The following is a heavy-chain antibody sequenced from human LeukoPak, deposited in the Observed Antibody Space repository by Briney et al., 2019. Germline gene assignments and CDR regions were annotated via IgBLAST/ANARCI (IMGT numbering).Heavy chain of an antibody. CDR2: INHSGST. CDR1: GGSISSYY. J-gene: IGHJ4*02. V-gene: IGHV4-34*01. CDR3: ARHRNWATRVLRYFDWSFDY. D-gene: IGHD3-9*01. Sequence: PSETLSLTCTVSGGSISSYYWSWIRQPPGKGLEWIGEINHSGSTNYNPSLKSRVTISVDTSKNQFSLKLSSVTAADTAVYYCARHRNWATRVLRYFDWSFDYWGQGALVTVSS.